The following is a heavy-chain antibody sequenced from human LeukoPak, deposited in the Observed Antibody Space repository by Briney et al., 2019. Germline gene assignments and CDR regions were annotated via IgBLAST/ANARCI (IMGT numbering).Heavy chain of an antibody. V-gene: IGHV4-38-2*01. J-gene: IGHJ4*02. CDR3: ATYSSGWPRDY. Sequence: PSETLSLTCPVSGYSISSGYYWGWIRQPPGKGLEWIGSIYHSGSTYYNPPRKSRVTISVYTSKNQFSLKLSSVTAADTAVYYCATYSSGWPRDYWGQGTLVTVSS. CDR1: GYSISSGYY. CDR2: IYHSGST. D-gene: IGHD6-19*01.